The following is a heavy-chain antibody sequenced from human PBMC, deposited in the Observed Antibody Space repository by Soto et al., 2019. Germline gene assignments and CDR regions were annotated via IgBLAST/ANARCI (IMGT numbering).Heavy chain of an antibody. CDR2: INPSGGST. D-gene: IGHD2-2*01. CDR1: GYTFTSYY. J-gene: IGHJ3*02. Sequence: ASVKVSCKASGYTFTSYYMHWVRQAPGQGLEWMGIINPSGGSTSYAQQFQGRVTMTRDTSTSTVYMELSSLRSEDTAVYYCARSESRGRAEDDAFDIWGQGTMVTVSS. V-gene: IGHV1-46*01. CDR3: ARSESRGRAEDDAFDI.